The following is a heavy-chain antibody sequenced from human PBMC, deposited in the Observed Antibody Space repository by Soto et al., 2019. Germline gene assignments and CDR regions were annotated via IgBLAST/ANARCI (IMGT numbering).Heavy chain of an antibody. CDR2: IWYDGGNK. CDR1: GFTFSSYG. Sequence: QVQLVESGGGVVQPGRSLRLSCTASGFTFSSYGMHWDRQAPGKGLEWVALIWYDGGNKYYADSVKGRFTISRDNSKNTLYLQMNGLGAEDTAVFYCSRRGRGSSGRWVDYWGQGTLVTVSS. D-gene: IGHD6-25*01. J-gene: IGHJ4*02. CDR3: SRRGRGSSGRWVDY. V-gene: IGHV3-33*01.